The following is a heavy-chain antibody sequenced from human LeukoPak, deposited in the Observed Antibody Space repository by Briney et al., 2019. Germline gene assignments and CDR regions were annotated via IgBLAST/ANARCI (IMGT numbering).Heavy chain of an antibody. D-gene: IGHD2-8*02. CDR3: ARDCCTGDYCYHDL. CDR1: GGTLSHDP. V-gene: IGHV1-69*08. Sequence: SVTVSCKLSGGTLSHDPFNWLRQAPGQRLEWVGNINLFLGTTLNKHEFQERGMITAVKATNKHYMDMYSLTSADNARYYCARDCCTGDYCYHDLWGQGTLVTVSS. CDR2: INLFLGTT. J-gene: IGHJ4*02.